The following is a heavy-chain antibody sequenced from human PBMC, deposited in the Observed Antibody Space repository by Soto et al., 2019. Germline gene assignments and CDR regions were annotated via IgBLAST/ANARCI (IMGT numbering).Heavy chain of an antibody. V-gene: IGHV3-33*06. Sequence: GGSLRLSCAASGFTFSSYGMHWVRQAPGKGLEWVAVIWYDGSNTYYADSVKGRFTISRDNSKNTLYLQMNSLRAEDTAVYYCAKDRILITIFGVVMDAFDIWGQGTMVTVSS. CDR2: IWYDGSNT. J-gene: IGHJ3*02. D-gene: IGHD3-3*01. CDR1: GFTFSSYG. CDR3: AKDRILITIFGVVMDAFDI.